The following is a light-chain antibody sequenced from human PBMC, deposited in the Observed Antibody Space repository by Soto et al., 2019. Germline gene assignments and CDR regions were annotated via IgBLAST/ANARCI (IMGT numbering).Light chain of an antibody. Sequence: DIVLTQSPGTLSLSPGEIATLSCRASQSVGRSYLAWYQQKPGQAPRLLISSVSTRATGIPDRFSGGGSGTDFTLTISRVEPEEFALYICQQYDGSPITFGQGTRLEIK. V-gene: IGKV3-20*01. CDR1: QSVGRSY. CDR3: QQYDGSPIT. J-gene: IGKJ5*01. CDR2: SVS.